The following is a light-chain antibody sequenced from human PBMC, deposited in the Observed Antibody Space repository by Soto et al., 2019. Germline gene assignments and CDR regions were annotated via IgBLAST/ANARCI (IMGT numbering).Light chain of an antibody. Sequence: ETVLTQSPGTLSLSPGERATLSCRSSQTIRSNYLAWYRQTPGQAPRLLIYGASNRATGIADRFSGSGSGTDFTLIISRLEPEDFALYYCQQYGSSPWTFGQGPKVEIK. CDR3: QQYGSSPWT. J-gene: IGKJ1*01. V-gene: IGKV3-20*01. CDR1: QTIRSNY. CDR2: GAS.